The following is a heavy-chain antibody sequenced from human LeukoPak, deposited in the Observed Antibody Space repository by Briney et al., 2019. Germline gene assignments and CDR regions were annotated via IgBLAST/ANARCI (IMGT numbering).Heavy chain of an antibody. CDR3: ASVLQSGTYPSGSDYYFDS. Sequence: SETLSLTCYVSGDSINNDNYYWGWVRQSPGAGLEWLGSVYHNGHTIYTPSLKSRLTLSVDTSKNHFSLNLTSATAADTAIYFCASVLQSGTYPSGSDYYFDSWGRGTLVTVTS. CDR1: GDSINNDNYY. J-gene: IGHJ4*01. CDR2: VYHNGHT. D-gene: IGHD1-26*01. V-gene: IGHV4-39*02.